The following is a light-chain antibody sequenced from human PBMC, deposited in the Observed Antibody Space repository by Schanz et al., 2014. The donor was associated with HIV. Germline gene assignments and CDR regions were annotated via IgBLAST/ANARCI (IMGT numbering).Light chain of an antibody. CDR1: SSNIGINT. J-gene: IGLJ3*02. CDR2: ANM. V-gene: IGLV1-44*01. Sequence: QSVLTQPPSVSGTPGQRVTILCSGSSSNIGINTVNWYQHLPGTAPKLLMYANMERPSGVPDRFSGSGSGTSASLAISGLQSDDEADYYCSSFAGSNIPWVFGGGTKLTVL. CDR3: SSFAGSNIPWV.